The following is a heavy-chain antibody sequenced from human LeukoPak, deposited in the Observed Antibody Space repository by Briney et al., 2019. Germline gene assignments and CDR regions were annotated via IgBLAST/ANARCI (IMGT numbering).Heavy chain of an antibody. V-gene: IGHV3-7*01. CDR3: ARDKITY. Sequence: PWGSLRLSWAAFGFTFSNYYMSWVRQAPGKGLEWVAHINKDGSEKYYVDSVKGRFTISRDNAKNSLYLQMNSLRVEDTAVYYCARDKITYWGRGTLVTVS. CDR2: INKDGSEK. CDR1: GFTFSNYY. J-gene: IGHJ4*02.